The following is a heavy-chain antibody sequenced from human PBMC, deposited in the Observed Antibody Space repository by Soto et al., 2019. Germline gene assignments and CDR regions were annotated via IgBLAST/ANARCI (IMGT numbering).Heavy chain of an antibody. CDR2: ITSRSDTI. Sequence: GGSLRLSCAASGFTFSSYEMNWVRQAPGKGLEWVSHITSRSDTIYYADSVKGRFTISRDNAESSLYLQMNSLRAEDTAVYYCARSSGHYRPFDSWGQGTLVTVSS. CDR1: GFTFSSYE. J-gene: IGHJ4*02. CDR3: ARSSGHYRPFDS. V-gene: IGHV3-48*03. D-gene: IGHD3-22*01.